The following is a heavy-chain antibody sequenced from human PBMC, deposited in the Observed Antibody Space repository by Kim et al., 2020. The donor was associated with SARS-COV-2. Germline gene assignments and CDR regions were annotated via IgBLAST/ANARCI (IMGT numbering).Heavy chain of an antibody. Sequence: SHYNPSLRRRVTISIDMSKTQFSLRLSSVTAADTAVYYCAGWHGRDYYFDLWGRGTLVTVSS. CDR3: AGWHGRDYYFDL. D-gene: IGHD4-17*01. V-gene: IGHV4-59*01. J-gene: IGHJ2*01. CDR2: S.